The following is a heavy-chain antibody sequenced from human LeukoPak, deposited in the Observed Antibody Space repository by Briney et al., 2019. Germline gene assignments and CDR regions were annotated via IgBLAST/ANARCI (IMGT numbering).Heavy chain of an antibody. J-gene: IGHJ3*02. V-gene: IGHV3-11*01. CDR3: ARVYPSYAFDI. CDR2: ISHSGSTI. Sequence: PGGFLRLSCAAPGFTFTDYYMSWIRQAPGKGLEWVSYISHSGSTIYYADSVKGRFTISRDNAKNSLYLQMNSLRAEDTAVYYCARVYPSYAFDIWGQGTMVTVSS. CDR1: GFTFTDYY.